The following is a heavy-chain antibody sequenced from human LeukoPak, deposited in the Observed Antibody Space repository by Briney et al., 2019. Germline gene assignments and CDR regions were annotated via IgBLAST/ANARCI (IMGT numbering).Heavy chain of an antibody. CDR2: INPNSGGT. J-gene: IGHJ5*02. CDR3: ARALYYDSSGSPTNNWFDP. V-gene: IGHV1-2*02. Sequence: ASVKVSCKASGYTFTSYGISWVRQAPGQGLEWMGWINPNSGGTNYAQKFQGRVTMTRDTSISTAYMELSRLRSDDTAVYYCARALYYDSSGSPTNNWFDPWGQGTLVTVSS. CDR1: GYTFTSYG. D-gene: IGHD3-22*01.